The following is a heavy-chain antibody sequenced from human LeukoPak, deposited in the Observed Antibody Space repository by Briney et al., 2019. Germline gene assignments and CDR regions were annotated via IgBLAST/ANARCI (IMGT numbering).Heavy chain of an antibody. V-gene: IGHV3-11*01. CDR2: ISSSGSTI. J-gene: IGHJ3*02. CDR3: ARDPAPGAFDI. CDR1: GFTFSDYY. Sequence: GGSLRLSCAASGFTFSDYYMSWIRQAPGRGLEWVSYISSSGSTIYYADSVKGRFTISRDNAKNSLYLQMDSLRAEDTAVYYCARDPAPGAFDIWGQGTMVTVSS.